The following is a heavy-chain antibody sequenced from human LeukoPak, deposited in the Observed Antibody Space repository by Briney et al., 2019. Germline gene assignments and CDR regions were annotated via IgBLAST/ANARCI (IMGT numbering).Heavy chain of an antibody. CDR3: VRDSESWRAFDI. V-gene: IGHV4-4*07. Sequence: PSETLSLNCTVSSDSISSHYGSWIGQPDGKGLEWIGRMYTSGSSNYNPSLKSRVTMSVDTSKNQFSLKLSSVTAADTAVYYCVRDSESWRAFDIWGQGTMVTVSS. CDR1: SDSISSHY. CDR2: MYTSGSS. J-gene: IGHJ3*02. D-gene: IGHD1-26*01.